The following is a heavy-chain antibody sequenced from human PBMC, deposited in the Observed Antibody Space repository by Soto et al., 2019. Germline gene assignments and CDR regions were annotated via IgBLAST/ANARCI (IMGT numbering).Heavy chain of an antibody. CDR2: IVVGSGNT. V-gene: IGHV1-58*01. J-gene: IGHJ6*02. D-gene: IGHD3-3*01. CDR1: GFTFTSSA. Sequence: SVKVSCKASGFTFTSSAVQWVRQARGQRLEWIGWIVVGSGNTNYAQKFQERVTITRDMSTSTAYMELSSLRSEDTAVYYCAAIRSRTISSYYYYGMDVWGQGTTVTVSS. CDR3: AAIRSRTISSYYYYGMDV.